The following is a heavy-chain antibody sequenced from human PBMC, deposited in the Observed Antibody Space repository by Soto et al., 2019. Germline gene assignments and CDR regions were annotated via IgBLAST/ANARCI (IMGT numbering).Heavy chain of an antibody. CDR2: IWYDGSNK. Sequence: VGSLRLSCAASGFTFSSYGMHWVRQAPGKGLEWVAVIWYDGSNKYYADSVKGRFTISRDNSKNTLYLQMNSLRAEDTAVYYCARALSGKVDYCGQRTLVTVSS. J-gene: IGHJ4*02. CDR1: GFTFSSYG. V-gene: IGHV3-33*01. CDR3: ARALSGKVDY.